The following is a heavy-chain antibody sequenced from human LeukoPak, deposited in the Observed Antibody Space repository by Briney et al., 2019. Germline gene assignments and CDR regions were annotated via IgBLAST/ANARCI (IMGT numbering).Heavy chain of an antibody. CDR2: IRYDGNNK. CDR1: GFTFSTYG. CDR3: AKGGKGITMIVVVPIDY. J-gene: IGHJ4*02. V-gene: IGHV3-30*02. Sequence: GGSLRLSCAVSGFTFSTYGMHWVRQAPGKGLEWVAFIRYDGNNKYYADSVKGRFTISGDNSKNTLYLEMNSLRAEDTAVYYCAKGGKGITMIVVVPIDYWGQGTLVTVSS. D-gene: IGHD3-22*01.